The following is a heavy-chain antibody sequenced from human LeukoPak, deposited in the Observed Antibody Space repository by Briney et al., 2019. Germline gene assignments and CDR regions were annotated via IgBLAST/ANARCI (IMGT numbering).Heavy chain of an antibody. J-gene: IGHJ5*02. Sequence: PSETLSLTCTVSGGSISSGGYYWSWIRQHPGKGLEWIGYIYYSGSTYYNPSLKSRVTISVDTSKNQFSLKLSSVTAADTAVYYCARGGLLFDSSSWYVSSCWFDPWGQGTLVTVSS. CDR3: ARGGLLFDSSSWYVSSCWFDP. CDR2: IYYSGST. D-gene: IGHD6-13*01. V-gene: IGHV4-31*03. CDR1: GGSISSGGYY.